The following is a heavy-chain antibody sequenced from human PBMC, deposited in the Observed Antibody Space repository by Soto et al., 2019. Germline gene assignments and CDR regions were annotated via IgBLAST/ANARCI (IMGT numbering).Heavy chain of an antibody. CDR3: ARERSYGMDV. V-gene: IGHV1-8*01. J-gene: IGHJ6*02. Sequence: QVQLVQSGAEVKKPGASVKVPCKASGYTFTSYDINWVRQATGQGLEWMGWMNPNSGNTGYAQKFXXRATMTRNTSISTAYMELSSLGSEDTAVDYCARERSYGMDVWGQGTTVTVSS. CDR2: MNPNSGNT. CDR1: GYTFTSYD.